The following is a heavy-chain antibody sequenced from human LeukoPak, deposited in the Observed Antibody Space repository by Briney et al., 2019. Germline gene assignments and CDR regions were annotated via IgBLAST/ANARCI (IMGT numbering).Heavy chain of an antibody. V-gene: IGHV4-59*01. Sequence: SETLSLTCTVSGGSISTNYWSWIRQPPGRGLEWIGYIHHSVKTNYKPSLKSRVTISADTSKNQVSLRLRSVTAADTAVYYCARGLRNRSSGTRFDVFDIWGQGTMVTVSS. CDR2: IHHSVKT. J-gene: IGHJ3*02. D-gene: IGHD6-6*01. CDR3: ARGLRNRSSGTRFDVFDI. CDR1: GGSISTNY.